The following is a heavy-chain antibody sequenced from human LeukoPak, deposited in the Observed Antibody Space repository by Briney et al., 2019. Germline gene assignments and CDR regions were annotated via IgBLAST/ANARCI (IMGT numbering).Heavy chain of an antibody. J-gene: IGHJ4*02. V-gene: IGHV1-69*06. CDR3: ARYYYYDSSGYFSFDY. CDR1: GGTFSSYA. CDR2: IIPIFGTA. D-gene: IGHD3-22*01. Sequence: SVKVSCKASGGTFSSYAISWVRQAPGQGLEWMGGIIPIFGTANYAQKFQGRVTITADKSTSTAYMELSSLRSKDTAVYYCARYYYYDSSGYFSFDYWGQGTLVTVSS.